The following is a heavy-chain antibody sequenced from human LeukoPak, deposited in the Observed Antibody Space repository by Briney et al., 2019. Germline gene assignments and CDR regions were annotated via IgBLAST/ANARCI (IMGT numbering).Heavy chain of an antibody. Sequence: PGGSLRLSCAASGFTFSGYSMSWVRQAPGKGLEWVSIISSSSSHIFDADSVKGRFAISRDNAKNSLYLQMNSLRPEDTAVYYCARKDVLTGSYFDYWGQGTLVTVSS. V-gene: IGHV3-21*01. CDR3: ARKDVLTGSYFDY. J-gene: IGHJ4*02. CDR1: GFTFSGYS. CDR2: ISSSSSHI. D-gene: IGHD3-22*01.